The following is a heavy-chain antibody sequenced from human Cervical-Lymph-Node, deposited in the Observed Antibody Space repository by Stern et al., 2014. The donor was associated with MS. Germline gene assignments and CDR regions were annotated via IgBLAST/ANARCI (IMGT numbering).Heavy chain of an antibody. Sequence: QVQLQESGPGLVKPSETLSLTCTVSGGSVSSGSYYWSWIRQPPGKGLEWIGYIYYSGSTNYNPSLKSRVTISVDTSKNQFSLKLSSVTAADTAVYYCATGKLGKWLVLNWGQGTLVTVSS. CDR3: ATGKLGKWLVLN. V-gene: IGHV4-61*01. CDR2: IYYSGST. J-gene: IGHJ4*02. CDR1: GGSVSSGSYY. D-gene: IGHD6-19*01.